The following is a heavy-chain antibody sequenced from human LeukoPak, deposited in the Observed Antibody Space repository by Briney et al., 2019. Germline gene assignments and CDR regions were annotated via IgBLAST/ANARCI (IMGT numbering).Heavy chain of an antibody. D-gene: IGHD3-10*01. CDR2: IDPSDSYT. CDR1: GYSFTSYW. Sequence: GESLKISCKGSGYSFTSYWISWVRQMPGKGLEWMGRIDPSDSYTNYSPSFQGHVTISADKSISTAYLQWSSLKASDTAIYYCAREPAPYYYGSGSYSNWGQGTLVTVSS. V-gene: IGHV5-10-1*01. J-gene: IGHJ4*02. CDR3: AREPAPYYYGSGSYSN.